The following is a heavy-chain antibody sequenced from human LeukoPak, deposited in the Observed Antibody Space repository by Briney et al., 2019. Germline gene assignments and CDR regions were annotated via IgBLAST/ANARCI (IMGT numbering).Heavy chain of an antibody. CDR3: ARDQSRRSDY. Sequence: GGSLRLSCAASGFTFRSYWMTWVRQAPGKGLEWVAIIKEDGSEEYYVDSVKGRFTISRDNAKNSLYLQMNSLGVEDTAVYYCARDQSRRSDYWGQGTLVTVSS. J-gene: IGHJ4*02. CDR1: GFTFRSYW. V-gene: IGHV3-7*03. CDR2: IKEDGSEE.